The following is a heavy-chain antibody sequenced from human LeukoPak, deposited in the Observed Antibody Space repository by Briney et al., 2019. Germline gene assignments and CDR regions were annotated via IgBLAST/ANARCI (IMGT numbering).Heavy chain of an antibody. V-gene: IGHV4-34*01. CDR1: GGSFSTYY. Sequence: PSETLSLTCAVYGGSFSTYYWSWIRQPPGKGLEWIGEINHSGSTTYNPSLESRVTISIDTSKNQCSLKLSSVTAADTAVYYCAGYYYGTENYHNHPNFGYWGQGTLVTVSS. J-gene: IGHJ4*02. D-gene: IGHD3-10*01. CDR3: AGYYYGTENYHNHPNFGY. CDR2: INHSGST.